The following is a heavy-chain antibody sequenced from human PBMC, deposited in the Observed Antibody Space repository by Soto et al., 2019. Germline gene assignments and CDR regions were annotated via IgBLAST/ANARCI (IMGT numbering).Heavy chain of an antibody. Sequence: QVQLVESGGGVVQPGRSLRLSCAASGFTFTCCGFHWVRQAPGKGLEWVAVIWYDGSQKYYTDSVKGRFTISRDNSKNSEYLQMNRLRAEDTALFYWVRVGISGTKDGMDVWGQGTTVIVS. V-gene: IGHV3-33*01. CDR2: IWYDGSQK. D-gene: IGHD1-20*01. CDR1: GFTFTCCG. J-gene: IGHJ6*02. CDR3: VRVGISGTKDGMDV.